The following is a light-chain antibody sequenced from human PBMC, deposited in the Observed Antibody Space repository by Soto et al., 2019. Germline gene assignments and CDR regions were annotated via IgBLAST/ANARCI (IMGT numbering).Light chain of an antibody. CDR1: SSDVGGYNY. Sequence: QSALTQPASVSGSPGQSITISCTGTSSDVGGYNYVSWCQQHPGKAPKVMIYEVNNRPSGVSNRFSGSKSGNTASLTISGLQAEDEADYYCSSFTSSGTRVFGTGTKVTVL. J-gene: IGLJ1*01. CDR2: EVN. CDR3: SSFTSSGTRV. V-gene: IGLV2-14*01.